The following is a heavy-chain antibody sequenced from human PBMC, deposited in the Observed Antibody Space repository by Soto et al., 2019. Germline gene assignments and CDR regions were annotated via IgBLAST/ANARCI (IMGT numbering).Heavy chain of an antibody. D-gene: IGHD2-2*01. CDR3: TTILGYCSSTSCYDFDY. CDR2: IKSKTDGGTT. J-gene: IGHJ4*02. Sequence: GGSLRLSCAASGFTFSNAWMSWVRQAPGKGLEWVGRIKSKTDGGTTDYAAPVKGRFTISRDDSKNTLYLQMNSLKTEDTAVYYCTTILGYCSSTSCYDFDYWGQGTLVTVSS. CDR1: GFTFSNAW. V-gene: IGHV3-15*01.